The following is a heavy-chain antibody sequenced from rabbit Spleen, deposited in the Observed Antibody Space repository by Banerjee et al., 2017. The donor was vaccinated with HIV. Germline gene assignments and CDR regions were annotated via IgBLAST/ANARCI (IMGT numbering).Heavy chain of an antibody. D-gene: IGHD8-1*01. V-gene: IGHV1S7*01. CDR2: IYAAKGST. CDR1: GIDFTNYY. Sequence: QLKETGGGLVQPGGSLTLSCKASGIDFTNYYISWVRQAPGKGLEWIGIIYAAKGSTDYASWVNGRFTVSSDNAQSTVDLKMTSLTAADTATYFCVRDGAGGSYFALWGQGTLVTVS. CDR3: VRDGAGGSYFAL. J-gene: IGHJ3*01.